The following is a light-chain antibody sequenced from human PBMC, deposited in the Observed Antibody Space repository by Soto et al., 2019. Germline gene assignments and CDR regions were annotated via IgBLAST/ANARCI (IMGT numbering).Light chain of an antibody. J-gene: IGKJ2*01. CDR1: QSVSSSD. CDR2: VAS. V-gene: IGKV3-20*01. Sequence: EIVLTQSPGTLSLSPGERATLSCRASQSVSSSDLAWYQKKPGQAPRLLLYVASSRATGIPDRFSGSGSGTDFSLIISRLEPEDFGLYYCKQYGGSPPYTFGQGTKLEIK. CDR3: KQYGGSPPYT.